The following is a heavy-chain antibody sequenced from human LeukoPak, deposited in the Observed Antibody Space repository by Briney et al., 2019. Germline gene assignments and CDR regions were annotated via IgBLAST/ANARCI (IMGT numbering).Heavy chain of an antibody. CDR3: ARSKDRSWPFDS. V-gene: IGHV3-48*01. CDR2: ISSSSSTI. CDR1: GFTFTTYS. D-gene: IGHD4-11*01. Sequence: GDSLRLSCAASGFTFTTYSMNWVRQAPGKGLEWVSYISSSSSTIYYADSVKGRFTISRGNAKNSLYLQMNSLRPDDTAVYFCARSKDRSWPFDSWGQGTLVTVSS. J-gene: IGHJ4*02.